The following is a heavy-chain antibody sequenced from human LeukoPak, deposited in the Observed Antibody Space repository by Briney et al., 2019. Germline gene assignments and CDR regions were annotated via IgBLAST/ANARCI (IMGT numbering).Heavy chain of an antibody. D-gene: IGHD3-10*01. Sequence: KPSETLSLTCTVSGGSISSYYWSWIRQPPGKGLEWIGYIYYSGSTNYNPSLKSRVTISVDTSKSQFSLKLTSVTAADTAVYYCARGGGSGRGNWFDPWGQGSLVIVSS. V-gene: IGHV4-59*01. CDR2: IYYSGST. CDR1: GGSISSYY. CDR3: ARGGGSGRGNWFDP. J-gene: IGHJ5*02.